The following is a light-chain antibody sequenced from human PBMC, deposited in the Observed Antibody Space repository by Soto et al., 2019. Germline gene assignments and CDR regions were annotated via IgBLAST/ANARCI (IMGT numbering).Light chain of an antibody. CDR3: NSYVPGQNLI. V-gene: IGLV2-8*01. J-gene: IGLJ2*01. CDR2: EVT. Sequence: QSALTQPPSASGSPGQSVTISCTGTSRDVGGHDYVSWYQQHPGKAPKLMIYEVTKRPSGVPDRFSGSKSGNTASLTVSGLKAEDEADYYCNSYVPGQNLIFGGGTKLTVL. CDR1: SRDVGGHDY.